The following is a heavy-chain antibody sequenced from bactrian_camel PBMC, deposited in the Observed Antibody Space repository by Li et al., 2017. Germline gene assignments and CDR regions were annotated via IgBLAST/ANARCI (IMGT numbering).Heavy chain of an antibody. CDR1: GYQVC. V-gene: IGHV3S59*01. CDR2: IRRSGGET. Sequence: EVQLVESGGGSALAGGSVTLSCAASGYQVCMGWFRQAPGRAPAEREGIAAIRRSGGETWYAGSVKGRFTCSRDNARNTVYLQMNNLRPEDTAMYYCVTSISGTWAGPNRWGRGTQVTVS. CDR3: VTSISGTWAGPNR. J-gene: IGHJ4*01. D-gene: IGHD1*01.